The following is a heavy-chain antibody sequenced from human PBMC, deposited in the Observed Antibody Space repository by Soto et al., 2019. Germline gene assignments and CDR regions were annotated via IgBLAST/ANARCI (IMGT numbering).Heavy chain of an antibody. CDR3: ARAGPPVVPAAIRSYYYYGMDV. CDR1: GFTFSSYG. J-gene: IGHJ6*02. Sequence: PGGSLRLSCAASGFTFSSYGMHWVRQAPGKGLEWVAVIWYDGSNKYYADSVKGRFTISRDNSKNTLYLQMNSLRAEDTAVYYCARAGPPVVPAAIRSYYYYGMDVWGQGTTVTSP. V-gene: IGHV3-33*01. CDR2: IWYDGSNK. D-gene: IGHD2-2*02.